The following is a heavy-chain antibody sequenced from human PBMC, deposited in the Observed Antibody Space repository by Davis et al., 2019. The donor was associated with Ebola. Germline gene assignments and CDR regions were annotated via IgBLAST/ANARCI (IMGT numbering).Heavy chain of an antibody. D-gene: IGHD5-24*01. J-gene: IGHJ4*02. CDR2: IHYTGTT. V-gene: IGHV4-59*02. CDR1: GVSVSSYY. CDR3: ARVGAGSFDY. Sequence: SETLSLTCTVSGVSVSSYYWSWIRQPPGKGLEWIGYIHYTGTTNYNPSLKSRVTLSIDTSKNQFSLKLSSVTAADTAVYSCARVGAGSFDYWGQGTLVTVSS.